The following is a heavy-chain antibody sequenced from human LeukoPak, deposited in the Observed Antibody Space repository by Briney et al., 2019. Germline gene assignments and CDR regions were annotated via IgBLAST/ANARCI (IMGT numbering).Heavy chain of an antibody. CDR3: AAEYYDILTGRNGCNAFDI. D-gene: IGHD3-9*01. V-gene: IGHV1-69*13. CDR2: IIPIFGIA. J-gene: IGHJ3*02. CDR1: GGTFSSYA. Sequence: GASVKVSCKASGGTFSSYAISWVRQAPGQGLEWMGRIIPIFGIANYAQKFQGRVTITADESTSTAYMELSSLRSEDTAVYYCAAEYYDILTGRNGCNAFDIWGQGTMVTVSS.